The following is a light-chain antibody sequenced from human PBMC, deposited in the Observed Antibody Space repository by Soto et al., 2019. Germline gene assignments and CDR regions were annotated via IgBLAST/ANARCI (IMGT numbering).Light chain of an antibody. CDR1: QSVSSN. J-gene: IGKJ5*01. Sequence: EIVMTQSPATLSVSPGERATLSCRASQSVSSNLAWYQQKPGQAPRLFIYGASTRATGIPARFSGSGSGTEFTLTISSLQSEDFAVYYCQQYNSWPLFGQGTRLXI. CDR2: GAS. CDR3: QQYNSWPL. V-gene: IGKV3-15*01.